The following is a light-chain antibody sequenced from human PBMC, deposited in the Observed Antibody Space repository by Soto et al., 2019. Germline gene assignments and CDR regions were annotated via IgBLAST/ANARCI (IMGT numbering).Light chain of an antibody. V-gene: IGLV2-23*01. J-gene: IGLJ1*01. CDR1: TNDVGSYSL. CDR3: CLYVGSDSFV. CDR2: EGS. Sequence: QSVLTQPAGVSGTPGRSITVSCTGTTNDVGSYSLVSWYQQHAGKAPKLLLYEGSKRPSGVFNRFSGSKSGNTASLTISGLQAEDEADYYCCLYVGSDSFVFGTSPKVTVL.